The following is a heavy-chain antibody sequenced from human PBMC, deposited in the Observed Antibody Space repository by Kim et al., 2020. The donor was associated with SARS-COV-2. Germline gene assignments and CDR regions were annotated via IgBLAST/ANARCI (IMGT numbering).Heavy chain of an antibody. CDR1: GGTFSSYA. V-gene: IGHV1-69*13. CDR2: IIPIFGTA. CDR3: ARGAPYCGGDGYCNWFDP. Sequence: SVKVSCKASGGTFSSYAISWVRQAPGQGLEWMGGIIPIFGTANYAQKFQGRVTITADESTSTAYMELSSLRSEDTAVYYCARGAPYCGGDGYCNWFDPWGQGTLVTVSS. D-gene: IGHD2-21*02. J-gene: IGHJ5*02.